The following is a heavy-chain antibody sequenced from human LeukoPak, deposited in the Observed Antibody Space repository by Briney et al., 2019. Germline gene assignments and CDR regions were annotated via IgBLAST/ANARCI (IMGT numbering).Heavy chain of an antibody. J-gene: IGHJ3*02. D-gene: IGHD3-22*01. CDR3: ARGNTYYYDSSGYYGAFDI. CDR2: IIPIFGIA. V-gene: IGHV1-69*04. CDR1: GGTFSSYA. Sequence: ASVKVSCKASGGTFSSYAISWVRQAPGQGLEWMGRIIPIFGIANYAQKFQGRVTITADKSTSTAYMELSSLRSEDTAVYYCARGNTYYYDSSGYYGAFDIWGQGTMVTVSS.